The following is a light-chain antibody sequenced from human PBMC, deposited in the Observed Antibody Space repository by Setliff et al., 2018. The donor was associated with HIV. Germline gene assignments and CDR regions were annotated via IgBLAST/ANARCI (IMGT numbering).Light chain of an antibody. CDR1: TSDIGNFNL. CDR3: CSYAGSDLYV. CDR2: EVS. V-gene: IGLV2-23*02. J-gene: IGLJ1*01. Sequence: QSALTQPASVSGSPGQSITISCTGTTSDIGNFNLVSWYQQHPGKAPKLMICEVSKRPSGVSDRFSGSKSANTASLTISGLQAEDEADYYCCSYAGSDLYVFGTGTKVT.